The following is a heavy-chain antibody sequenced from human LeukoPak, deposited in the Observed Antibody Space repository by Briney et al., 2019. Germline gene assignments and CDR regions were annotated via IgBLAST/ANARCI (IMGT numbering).Heavy chain of an antibody. CDR2: IYYSGST. J-gene: IGHJ5*02. Sequence: PSETLSLTCTVSGGSISSSSYYSGWIRQPPGKGLEWIVSIYYSGSTYYNPSLKSRVTMSVDTSKNQFSLKLSSVTAADTAVYYCARDPDYGSGSYYNGRGQAHWFDPWGQGTLVTVSS. V-gene: IGHV4-39*07. CDR1: GGSISSSSYY. D-gene: IGHD3-10*01. CDR3: ARDPDYGSGSYYNGRGQAHWFDP.